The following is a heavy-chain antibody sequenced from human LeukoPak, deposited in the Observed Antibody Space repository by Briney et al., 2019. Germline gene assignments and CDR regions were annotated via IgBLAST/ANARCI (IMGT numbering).Heavy chain of an antibody. J-gene: IGHJ4*02. Sequence: GGSLRLSCAASGYTFSNYAMSWVRQAPGKGLEWVSTITSGGGSTYYADSVKGRFTISRDNSKTTLHLQMNSLRAEDTAVYYCAKDLGSGWTLYYFDYWGQGTLVTVSS. CDR3: AKDLGSGWTLYYFDY. V-gene: IGHV3-23*01. CDR1: GYTFSNYA. CDR2: ITSGGGST. D-gene: IGHD6-19*01.